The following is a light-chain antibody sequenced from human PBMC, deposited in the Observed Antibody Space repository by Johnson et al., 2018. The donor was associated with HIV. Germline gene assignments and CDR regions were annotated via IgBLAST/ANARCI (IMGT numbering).Light chain of an antibody. CDR2: DNS. J-gene: IGLJ1*01. CDR3: GTWDSSLSGYV. V-gene: IGLV1-51*01. CDR1: RSNIGDNF. Sequence: QAVLTQPPSVSAAPGQKVTISCSGNRSNIGDNFVSWYQHLPGTAPKLLVYDNSKRPSGIPDRFSATTSGTSATLGITGLQTGDEADYYCGTWDSSLSGYVFGTGTKVTVL.